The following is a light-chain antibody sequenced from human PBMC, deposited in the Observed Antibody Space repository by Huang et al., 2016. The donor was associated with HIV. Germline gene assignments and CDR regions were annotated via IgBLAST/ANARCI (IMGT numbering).Light chain of an antibody. Sequence: DIQMNQSPSSLSASVGDRVTITCRASQSNSNNLNWYQQKPGKAPKLLIYAASSVQSAVPSRFGGSGSGTDFTLTISSLQREDFATYYCQQSYSVPLTCGGGTKVDIK. J-gene: IGKJ4*01. CDR3: QQSYSVPLT. CDR2: AAS. V-gene: IGKV1-39*01. CDR1: QSNSNN.